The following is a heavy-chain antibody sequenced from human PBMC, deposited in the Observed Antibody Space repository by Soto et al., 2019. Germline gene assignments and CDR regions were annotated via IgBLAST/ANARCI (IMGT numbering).Heavy chain of an antibody. D-gene: IGHD3-9*01. CDR2: ISYDGSKR. Sequence: QVQLGESGGGVVQPGKSLRLSCVGSGFTFGNYAMYWVRQAPGKGLEWVAFISYDGSKRYHADSVKGQFTISRDNARKTLYLQMDSLRPEDTAVYYCAKGGGAPGYPIDHWGQGTLVTVSS. V-gene: IGHV3-30*18. CDR1: GFTFGNYA. CDR3: AKGGGAPGYPIDH. J-gene: IGHJ4*02.